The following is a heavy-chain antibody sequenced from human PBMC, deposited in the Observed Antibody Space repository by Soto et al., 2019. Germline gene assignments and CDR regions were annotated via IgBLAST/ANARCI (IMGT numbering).Heavy chain of an antibody. J-gene: IGHJ6*02. D-gene: IGHD1-26*01. CDR3: AKDGASGSYPPYYYYGMDV. CDR2: ISGSGGNA. Sequence: EVQLLESGGGLVQPGGSLRLSCAASGFTFSSYAMSWVRQAPGKGLEWVSSISGSGGNAYYADSVKGRFTISRDNSKNTLRLQMNSRRADDTAVYYCAKDGASGSYPPYYYYGMDVGGQGTTVTVSS. V-gene: IGHV3-23*01. CDR1: GFTFSSYA.